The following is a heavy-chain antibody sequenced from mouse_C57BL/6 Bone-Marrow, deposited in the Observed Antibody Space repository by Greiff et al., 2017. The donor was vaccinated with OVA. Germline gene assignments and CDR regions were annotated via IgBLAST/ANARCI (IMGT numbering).Heavy chain of an antibody. CDR2: IDPENGDT. CDR3: TIYYSWFAY. D-gene: IGHD1-1*02. J-gene: IGHJ3*01. Sequence: VQLKESGAELVRPGASVKLSCTASGFNIKDDYMHWVKQRPEQGLEWIGWIDPENGDTEYASKFQGKATITADTSSNTAYLQLSSLTSEDTAVYYCTIYYSWFAYWGQGTLVTVSA. V-gene: IGHV14-4*01. CDR1: GFNIKDDY.